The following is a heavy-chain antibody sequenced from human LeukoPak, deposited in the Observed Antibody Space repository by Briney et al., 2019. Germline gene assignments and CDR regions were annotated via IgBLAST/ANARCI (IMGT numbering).Heavy chain of an antibody. Sequence: GGSLRLSCAASGLTFSTYAMSWVRQAPGKVLEWVSAITGSGGDTYHADSVKGRFTISRDNSENTLYLQMNSLRAEDTAVYYCAKGSRDSRPYYFDFWGQGTLVTVSS. V-gene: IGHV3-23*01. D-gene: IGHD3-3*01. CDR3: AKGSRDSRPYYFDF. J-gene: IGHJ4*02. CDR1: GLTFSTYA. CDR2: ITGSGGDT.